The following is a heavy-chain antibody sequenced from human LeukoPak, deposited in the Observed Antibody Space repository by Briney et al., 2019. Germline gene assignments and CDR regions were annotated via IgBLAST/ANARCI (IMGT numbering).Heavy chain of an antibody. D-gene: IGHD2-2*01. Sequence: SETLSLTCTVSGGSISSYYWSWIRQPPGKGLEWIGYIYYSGSTNYNPSLKSRVTISVDTSKNQFSLKLSSVTAADTAVYYCARVGTSWGTYNWFGPWGQGTLVTVSS. CDR1: GGSISSYY. V-gene: IGHV4-59*01. J-gene: IGHJ5*02. CDR3: ARVGTSWGTYNWFGP. CDR2: IYYSGST.